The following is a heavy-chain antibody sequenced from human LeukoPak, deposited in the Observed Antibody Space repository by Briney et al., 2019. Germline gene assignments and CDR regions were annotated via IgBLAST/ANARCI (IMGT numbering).Heavy chain of an antibody. Sequence: SQSLSLTCTVSGGSISSDYGRWIRQPAGKGLEWIGYIYYSGSTTSNPSLNSRVTISVDTSKNQFSLKLSSVTAADTAVYYCAGTYYSPNDAFDIWGQGTMVTVSS. J-gene: IGHJ3*02. V-gene: IGHV4-59*01. D-gene: IGHD1-26*01. CDR2: IYYSGST. CDR3: AGTYYSPNDAFDI. CDR1: GGSISSDY.